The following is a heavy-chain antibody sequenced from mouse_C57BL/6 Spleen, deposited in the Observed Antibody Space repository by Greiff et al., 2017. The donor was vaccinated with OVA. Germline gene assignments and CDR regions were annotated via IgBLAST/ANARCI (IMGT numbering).Heavy chain of an antibody. V-gene: IGHV1-54*01. CDR1: GYAFTNYL. CDR3: ARYGYYGSSYFDY. Sequence: QVQLQQSGAELVRPGTSVKVSCKASGYAFTNYLIEWVKQRPGQGLEWIGVINPGSGGTNYNEKFKGKATLTADKSSSTAYMQLSSLTSEDSAVYFCARYGYYGSSYFDYWGQGTTLTVSS. J-gene: IGHJ2*01. D-gene: IGHD1-1*01. CDR2: INPGSGGT.